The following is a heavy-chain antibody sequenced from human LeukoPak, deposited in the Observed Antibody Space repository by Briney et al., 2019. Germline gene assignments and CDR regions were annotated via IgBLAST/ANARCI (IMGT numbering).Heavy chain of an antibody. V-gene: IGHV3-33*01. Sequence: GGSLRLSCAASGFTFSSYGMHWVRQAPGKGLEWVAVIWYDGSNKYYADSVKGRFTISRDNSKNTLYLQMNSLRAEDTAVYYCARGPKRGSYRYSWFDPWGQGTLVTVSS. CDR2: IWYDGSNK. CDR3: ARGPKRGSYRYSWFDP. CDR1: GFTFSSYG. J-gene: IGHJ5*02. D-gene: IGHD3-16*02.